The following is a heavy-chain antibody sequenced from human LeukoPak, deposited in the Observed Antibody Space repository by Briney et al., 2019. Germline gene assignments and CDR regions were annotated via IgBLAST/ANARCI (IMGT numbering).Heavy chain of an antibody. CDR2: IKQDGSEK. CDR3: ARGRVPAALYYYYYGMDV. J-gene: IGHJ6*04. CDR1: GFTFSSYW. V-gene: IGHV3-7*03. D-gene: IGHD2-2*01. Sequence: PGGSLRLSCAASGFTFSSYWMSWVRQAPGKGLEWVANIKQDGSEKYYVDSVKGRFTISRDNAKNSLYPQMNSLRAEDTAVYYCARGRVPAALYYYYYGMDVWGKGTTVTVSS.